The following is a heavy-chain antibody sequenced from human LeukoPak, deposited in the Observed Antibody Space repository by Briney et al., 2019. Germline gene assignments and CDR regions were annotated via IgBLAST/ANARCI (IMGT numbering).Heavy chain of an antibody. CDR1: GASISSYY. Sequence: PSETLSLTCTVSGASISSYYWSWIRQPPGKGLEWIGYIYSSGSTNYNPSLKSRVTISVDTSKTQFSLKLSSVTAADTAVYYCARLYSSTWSFDYWGQGTLVTVSS. CDR3: ARLYSSTWSFDY. D-gene: IGHD6-13*01. CDR2: IYSSGST. V-gene: IGHV4-59*08. J-gene: IGHJ4*02.